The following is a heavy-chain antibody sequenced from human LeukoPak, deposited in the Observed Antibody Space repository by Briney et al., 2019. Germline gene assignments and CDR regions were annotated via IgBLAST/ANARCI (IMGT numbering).Heavy chain of an antibody. D-gene: IGHD1-1*01. CDR2: THASGTT. V-gene: IGHV4-4*07. CDR3: ARGSGRRGYYYMDD. Sequence: SETLSLTCTVSGGSISSYYWSWIRQPAGKRLEWIGRTHASGTTNFNPSLKSRVTMSIDTSNNQFSLKLSSVTAADTAVYYCARGSGRRGYYYMDDWGKGTTVTISS. J-gene: IGHJ6*03. CDR1: GGSISSYY.